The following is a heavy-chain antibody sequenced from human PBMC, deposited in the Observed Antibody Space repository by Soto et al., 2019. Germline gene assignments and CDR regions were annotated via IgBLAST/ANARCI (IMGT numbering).Heavy chain of an antibody. V-gene: IGHV3-23*01. CDR3: AKVQEFCGFNCYIVDS. J-gene: IGHJ4*02. D-gene: IGHD2-21*02. CDR1: GFTFSSYA. CDR2: IRSSGGHT. Sequence: GGSLRLSCAASGFTFSSYAMHWVRHVPGKGLEWAAGIRSSGGHTNYADSVKGRFTISRDNSKDTLYLQMNSLRAEDTALYYCAKVQEFCGFNCYIVDSWGQGVLVTVSS.